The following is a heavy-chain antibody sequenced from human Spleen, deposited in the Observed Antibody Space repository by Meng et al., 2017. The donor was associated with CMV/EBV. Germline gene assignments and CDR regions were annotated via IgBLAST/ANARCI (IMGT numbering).Heavy chain of an antibody. CDR3: AIVRGGCSRTSCYPEN. V-gene: IGHV4-4*02. CDR2: SDHSGNT. J-gene: IGHJ4*02. D-gene: IGHD2-2*01. CDR1: GISISTSNW. Sequence: GISISTSNWWTWVRQTPGKGLEWIGESDHSGNTYYNPSLKSRVAISVDKSKNLFSLNLSSVTAADTAVYYCAIVRGGCSRTSCYPENWGQGTLVTVSS.